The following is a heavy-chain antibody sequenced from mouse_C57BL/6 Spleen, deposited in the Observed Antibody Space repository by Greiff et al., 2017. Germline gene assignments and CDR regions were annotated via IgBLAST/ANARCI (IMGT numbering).Heavy chain of an antibody. D-gene: IGHD1-1*01. CDR3: ARYYGSSYPYYFDY. CDR1: GYTFTSYW. CDR2: IDPSDSYT. V-gene: IGHV1-69*01. Sequence: QVQLQQSGAELVMPGASVKLSCKASGYTFTSYWMHWVKQRPGQGLEWIGEIDPSDSYTNYNQKFKGKSTLTVDKSSSTAYMQLSSLTSEDSAVYYCARYYGSSYPYYFDYWGQGTTLTVSS. J-gene: IGHJ2*01.